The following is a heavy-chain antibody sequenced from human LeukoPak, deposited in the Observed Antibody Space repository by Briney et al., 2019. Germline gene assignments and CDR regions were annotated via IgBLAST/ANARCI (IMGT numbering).Heavy chain of an antibody. CDR2: IYSGGST. J-gene: IGHJ4*02. V-gene: IGHV3-66*01. CDR3: ASLNSRGYYFDY. CDR1: GFTVNSNY. D-gene: IGHD1-26*01. Sequence: GGSLRLSCAASGFTVNSNYVNWVRQAPGKGLEWVSVIYSGGSTDYADSVKGRFTISRDNSKNTLYLQMNSLRAEDTAVYYCASLNSRGYYFDYWGQGTLVTVSP.